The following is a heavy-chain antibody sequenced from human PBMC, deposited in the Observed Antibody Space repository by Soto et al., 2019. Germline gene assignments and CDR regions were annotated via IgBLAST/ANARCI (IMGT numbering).Heavy chain of an antibody. Sequence: PGGSLRLSCAASGFTVSSNYMSWVRQAPGKGLEWVSVIYSGGSTYHADSVKGRFTISRHNSKNTLYLQMNSLRAEDTAVYYCARDYSKAHYYYYMDVWGKGTTVTVSS. CDR2: IYSGGST. CDR3: ARDYSKAHYYYYMDV. CDR1: GFTVSSNY. J-gene: IGHJ6*03. D-gene: IGHD4-4*01. V-gene: IGHV3-53*04.